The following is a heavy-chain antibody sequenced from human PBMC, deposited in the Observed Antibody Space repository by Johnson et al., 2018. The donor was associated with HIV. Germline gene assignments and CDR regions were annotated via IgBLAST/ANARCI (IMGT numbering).Heavy chain of an antibody. J-gene: IGHJ3*02. V-gene: IGHV3-33*06. CDR1: GFTFNSYG. D-gene: IGHD1-26*01. CDR2: IWYDGSNK. CDR3: AKALVGATLSDAFDI. Sequence: QVQLVESGGGVVQPGRSLRLSCAASGFTFNSYGMHWVRQAPGKGLEWVAVIWYDGSNKYYADSVKGRFTISRDNSKNTLYLQMNSLRAEDTALYYCAKALVGATLSDAFDIWGQGTMVTVSS.